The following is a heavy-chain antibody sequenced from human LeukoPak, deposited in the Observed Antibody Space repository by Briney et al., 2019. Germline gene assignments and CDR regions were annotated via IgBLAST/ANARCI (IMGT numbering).Heavy chain of an antibody. J-gene: IGHJ4*02. CDR1: GGSISSYY. CDR3: TRGAGWLIDY. Sequence: SETLSLTCTVSGGSISSYYWSWIRQPPGKGLEWIGYIYYSGSTNYNPSLKSRVTISVDTSKNQFSLKLSSVTAADTAVYYCTRGAGWLIDYWGQGILVTVSS. V-gene: IGHV4-59*01. D-gene: IGHD3-16*01. CDR2: IYYSGST.